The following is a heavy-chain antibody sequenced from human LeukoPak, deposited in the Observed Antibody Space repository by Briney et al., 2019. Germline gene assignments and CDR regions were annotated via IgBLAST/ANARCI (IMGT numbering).Heavy chain of an antibody. CDR3: ARGIVGVIETTFDY. J-gene: IGHJ4*02. CDR2: ISSRSSYI. Sequence: WVRQSPGKXXEWVSSISSRSSYIHYADSLKGRLTISRDDAKNSLYLQMNSLRAEDTAVYYCARGIVGVIETTFDYWGQGTLVTVSS. V-gene: IGHV3-21*01. D-gene: IGHD1-26*01.